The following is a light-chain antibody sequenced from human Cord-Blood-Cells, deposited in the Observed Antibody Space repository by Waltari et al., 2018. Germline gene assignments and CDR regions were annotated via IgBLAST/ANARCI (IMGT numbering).Light chain of an antibody. J-gene: IGLJ3*02. CDR3: LLSYSGAWM. V-gene: IGLV7-46*01. CDR1: PGAVYIGHY. Sequence: QAVVTHDPPLPVFPRGTATPTSVSSPGAVYIGHYPYWLQHKPGQAPRTPIYDTSNKHSWTPAQFSGSLLGGKAALTLAGAQPEDEAEYYCLLSYSGAWMFGGGTKLTVL. CDR2: DTS.